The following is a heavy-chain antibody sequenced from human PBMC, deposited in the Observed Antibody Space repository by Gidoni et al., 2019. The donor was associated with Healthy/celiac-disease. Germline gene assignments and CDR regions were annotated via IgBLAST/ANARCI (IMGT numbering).Heavy chain of an antibody. D-gene: IGHD3-10*01. CDR2: IYYSGST. J-gene: IGHJ4*02. CDR1: GGSISSSSYY. Sequence: QLQLQESGPGLVKPSETLSLTCTVSGGSISSSSYYWGWIRQPPGKGLEWIGSIYYSGSTYDNPSLKSRVTISVDTSKNQFSLKLSSVTAADTAVYYCARQEVGGSGSYYPDYWGQGTLVTVSS. CDR3: ARQEVGGSGSYYPDY. V-gene: IGHV4-39*01.